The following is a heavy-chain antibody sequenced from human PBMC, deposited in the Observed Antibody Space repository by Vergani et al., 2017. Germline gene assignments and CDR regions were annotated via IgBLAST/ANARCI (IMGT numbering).Heavy chain of an antibody. CDR2: IYYSGST. CDR1: GGSISSSSYY. V-gene: IGHV4-39*07. CDR3: ARVGDSRGRDYYYYGMDV. J-gene: IGHJ6*02. D-gene: IGHD3-16*01. Sequence: QLQLQESGPGLVKPSETLSLTCTVSGGSISSSSYYWGWIRQPPGKGLEWIGSIYYSGSTYYNPSLKSRVTISVDTSKNQFSLKLSAVTASDTAVYYCARVGDSRGRDYYYYGMDVWGQGTTVTVSS.